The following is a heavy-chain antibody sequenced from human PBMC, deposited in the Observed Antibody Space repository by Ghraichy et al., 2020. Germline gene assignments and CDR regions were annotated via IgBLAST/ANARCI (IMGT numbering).Heavy chain of an antibody. CDR3: NCRYGSGSYYWDY. CDR2: IRSKAYGGTT. J-gene: IGHJ4*02. Sequence: GVLRLSCTASGFTFGDYAMSWVRQAPGKGLEWVGFIRSKAYGGTTEYAASVKGRFTISRDDSKSIAYLQMNSLKTEDTAVYYCNCRYGSGSYYWDYWGQGTLVTVSS. CDR1: GFTFGDYA. V-gene: IGHV3-49*04. D-gene: IGHD3-10*01.